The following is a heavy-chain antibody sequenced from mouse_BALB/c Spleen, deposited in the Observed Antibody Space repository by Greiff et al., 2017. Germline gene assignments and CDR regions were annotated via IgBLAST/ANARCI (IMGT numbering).Heavy chain of an antibody. Sequence: DVHLVESGGGLVQPGGSLRLSCATSGFTFTDYYMSWVRQPPGKALEWLGFIRNKANGYTTAYSASVKGRFTISRDNSQSILYLQMNTLRAEDSATYYCARDDGYYFDYWGQGTTLTVSS. D-gene: IGHD2-3*01. CDR1: GFTFTDYY. CDR2: IRNKANGYTT. V-gene: IGHV7-3*02. J-gene: IGHJ2*01. CDR3: ARDDGYYFDY.